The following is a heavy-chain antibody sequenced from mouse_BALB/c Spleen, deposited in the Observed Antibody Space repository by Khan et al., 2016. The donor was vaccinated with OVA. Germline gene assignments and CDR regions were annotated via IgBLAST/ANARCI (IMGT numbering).Heavy chain of an antibody. D-gene: IGHD3-3*01. Sequence: EVQLQESGPGLVKPSQSLSLTCTVTGYSITSDYAWNWIRQFPGNRLEWMGYINYSGRTSHTPSLKSRISITRDTSTNKFFLQLNSVTTEDTATYYCVGGPTYWGQGTLVTVSA. CDR1: GYSITSDYA. CDR3: VGGPTY. CDR2: INYSGRT. J-gene: IGHJ3*01. V-gene: IGHV3-2*02.